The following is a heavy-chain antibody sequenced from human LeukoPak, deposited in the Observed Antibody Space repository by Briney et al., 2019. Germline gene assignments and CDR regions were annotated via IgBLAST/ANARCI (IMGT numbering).Heavy chain of an antibody. CDR3: ARDQEGSGTDY. CDR2: IYYSGTS. V-gene: IGHV4-39*07. D-gene: IGHD3-10*01. Sequence: SETLSLTCTVSGGSISNSNYYWGWIRQPPGKGLEWIGSIYYSGTSYYNPSLKSRVTISVDTSKNQFSLKLSSVTAADTAVYYCARDQEGSGTDYWGQGTLVTVSS. J-gene: IGHJ4*02. CDR1: GGSISNSNYY.